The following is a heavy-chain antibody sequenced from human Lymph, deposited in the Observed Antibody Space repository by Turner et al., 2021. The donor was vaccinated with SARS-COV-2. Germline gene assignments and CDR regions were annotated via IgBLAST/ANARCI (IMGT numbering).Heavy chain of an antibody. J-gene: IGHJ6*02. Sequence: QVQLVESGGGLVRPGGSLILHGAAYGFTFSDYYMRWLRQAPGKGLEWVSYISSSSTYTNYADSVKGLFTISRDNAKNSMYVQMNSLRAEDTAMYYCARGLLPYYYYGMDVWGQGTTVTVSS. CDR2: ISSSSTYT. CDR1: GFTFSDYY. V-gene: IGHV3-11*06. D-gene: IGHD3-22*01. CDR3: ARGLLPYYYYGMDV.